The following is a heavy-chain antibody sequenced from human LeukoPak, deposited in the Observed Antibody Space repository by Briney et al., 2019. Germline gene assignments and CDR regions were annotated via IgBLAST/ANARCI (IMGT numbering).Heavy chain of an antibody. CDR2: ISGSGGSSGSGGST. V-gene: IGHV3-23*01. CDR3: AKEGAYSSGWRRPEPYYYYMDV. D-gene: IGHD6-19*01. CDR1: GFTFSSYG. Sequence: GGSLRLSCAASGFTFSSYGMSWVRQAPGKGLEWVSAISGSGGSSGSGGSTYYADSVKGRFIISRDNSKNTLYLQMNSMRAEDTALYYCAKEGAYSSGWRRPEPYYYYMDVWGKGTTVTVSS. J-gene: IGHJ6*03.